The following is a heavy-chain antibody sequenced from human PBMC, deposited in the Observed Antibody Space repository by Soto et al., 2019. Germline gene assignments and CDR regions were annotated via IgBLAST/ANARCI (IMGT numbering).Heavy chain of an antibody. CDR2: ISSSGSTI. V-gene: IGHV3-11*01. J-gene: IGHJ6*03. D-gene: IGHD5-18*01. CDR1: GFTFSDYY. Sequence: GGSLRLSCAASGFTFSDYYMSWIRQAPGKGLEWVSYISSSGSTIYYADSVKGRFTISRDNAKNSLYLQMNSLRAEDTAVYYCAGVDTAMVYYYYYYMDVWGKGITVTVSS. CDR3: AGVDTAMVYYYYYYMDV.